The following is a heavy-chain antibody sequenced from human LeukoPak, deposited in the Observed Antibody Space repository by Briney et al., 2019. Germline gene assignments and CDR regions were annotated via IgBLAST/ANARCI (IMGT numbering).Heavy chain of an antibody. CDR2: IYSGGST. D-gene: IGHD5-24*01. CDR3: ARPVGRDGYNGEDY. V-gene: IGHV3-53*01. Sequence: PGGSLRLSCAASGFTVSSNYMSWVRQAPGKGLEWVSVIYSGGSTYYADSVKGRFTISRDNSKNTLYLQMNSLRAEDTAVYYCARPVGRDGYNGEDYWGQGTLVTVSS. J-gene: IGHJ4*02. CDR1: GFTVSSNY.